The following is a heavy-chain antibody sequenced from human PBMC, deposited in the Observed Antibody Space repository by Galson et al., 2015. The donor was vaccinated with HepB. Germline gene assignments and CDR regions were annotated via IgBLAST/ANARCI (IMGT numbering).Heavy chain of an antibody. V-gene: IGHV1-69*13. J-gene: IGHJ6*02. CDR3: ARGSSSWLRFSYYYYYGMDV. Sequence: SVKVSCKASGGTFSSYVISWVRQAPGQGLEWMGGIIPIFGTANYAQKFQGRVTITADESTSTAYMELSSLRSEDTAVYYCARGSSSWLRFSYYYYYGMDVWGQGTTVTGSS. CDR1: GGTFSSYV. CDR2: IIPIFGTA. D-gene: IGHD6-13*01.